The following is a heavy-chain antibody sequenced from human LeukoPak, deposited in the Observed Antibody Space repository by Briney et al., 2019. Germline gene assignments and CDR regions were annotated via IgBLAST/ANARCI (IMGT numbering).Heavy chain of an antibody. CDR3: ARRAGSSGKFDP. CDR2: IDPSDSET. D-gene: IGHD6-19*01. V-gene: IGHV5-10-1*01. Sequence: GESLKISCKGSGYIFTTNWISWIRQMPGKGLEWMGRIDPSDSETNYSPSFQGHVTISDDKSISTAYLQWSSLKASDTAMYYCARRAGSSGKFDPWGQGTLVIVSS. CDR1: GYIFTTNW. J-gene: IGHJ5*02.